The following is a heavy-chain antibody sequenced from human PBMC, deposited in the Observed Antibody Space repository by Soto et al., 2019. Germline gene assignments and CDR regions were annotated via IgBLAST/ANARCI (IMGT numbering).Heavy chain of an antibody. CDR2: MYFGGSF. V-gene: IGHV4-59*02. CDR3: AVSYYDGTGFAVDP. CDR1: GASVSTGY. J-gene: IGHJ5*02. Sequence: QMQLQESGPGLVKPSETLSLTCTVSGASVSTGYWSWIRQPPGKGLEWIGFMYFGGSFNYNPSLASGLCLSLETSKNQFSMKVTSVTAADTPVYYSAVSYYDGTGFAVDPWGQGTLVTVSS. D-gene: IGHD3-22*01.